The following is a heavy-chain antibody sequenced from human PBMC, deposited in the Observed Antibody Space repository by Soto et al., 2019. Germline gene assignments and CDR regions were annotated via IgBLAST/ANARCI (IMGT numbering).Heavy chain of an antibody. D-gene: IGHD4-17*01. J-gene: IGHJ4*02. V-gene: IGHV3-21*01. CDR2: ISSSSSYI. CDR1: GFTFSSYS. Sequence: GGSLRLSCAASGFTFSSYSMNWVRQAPGKGLEWVSSISSSSSYIYYADSVKGRFTISRDNAKNSLYLQMNSLRAEDTAVYYCAREGHYGQYFDYWGQGTLVTVSS. CDR3: AREGHYGQYFDY.